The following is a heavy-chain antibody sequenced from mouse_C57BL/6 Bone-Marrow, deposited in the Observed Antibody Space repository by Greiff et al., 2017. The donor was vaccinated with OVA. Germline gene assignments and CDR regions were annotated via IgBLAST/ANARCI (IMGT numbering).Heavy chain of an antibody. V-gene: IGHV1-61*01. CDR2: IYPSDSET. Sequence: QVQLKQPGAELVRPGSSVKLSCKASGYTFTSYWMDWVKQRPGQGLEWIGNIYPSDSETHYNQKFKDKATLTVDKSSSTAYMQLSSLTSEDSAVYYCARAGYYGSSFDYWGQGTTLTVSS. CDR1: GYTFTSYW. D-gene: IGHD1-1*01. CDR3: ARAGYYGSSFDY. J-gene: IGHJ2*01.